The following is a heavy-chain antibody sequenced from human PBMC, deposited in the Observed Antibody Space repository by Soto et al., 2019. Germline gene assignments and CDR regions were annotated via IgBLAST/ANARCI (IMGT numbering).Heavy chain of an antibody. J-gene: IGHJ4*02. Sequence: ASETLSLTCTVSGGSISSDDYYWSWIRQPPGKGLECIGYIYYSGSTYYNPSLKSRVTISVDTSKNQFSLKLSSVTAADTAVYYCAGGIAYDILTGYYLGLLPYFDYWGQGTLVT. CDR2: IYYSGST. CDR1: GGSISSDDYY. CDR3: AGGIAYDILTGYYLGLLPYFDY. D-gene: IGHD3-9*01. V-gene: IGHV4-30-4*02.